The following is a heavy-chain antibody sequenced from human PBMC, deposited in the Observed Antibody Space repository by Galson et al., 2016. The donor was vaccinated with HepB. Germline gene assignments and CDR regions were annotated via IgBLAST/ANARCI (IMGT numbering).Heavy chain of an antibody. Sequence: SLRLSCAASGFTFSGYGMHWVRQAPGKGLEWVAADSMDGRRKFYADSVKGRFTISRDNSNNILFLQMSSLRADDTAVYFCAKRHEYCPPVGCSVDYWGQGTLVTGSS. CDR2: DSMDGRRK. V-gene: IGHV3-30*18. D-gene: IGHD2/OR15-2a*01. J-gene: IGHJ4*02. CDR3: AKRHEYCPPVGCSVDY. CDR1: GFTFSGYG.